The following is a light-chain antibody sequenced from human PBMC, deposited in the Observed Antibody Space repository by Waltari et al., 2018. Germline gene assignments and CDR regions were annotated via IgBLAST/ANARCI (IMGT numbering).Light chain of an antibody. Sequence: EIVLTQSPATLSLSPVERATLSCRASQSVSSSYLAWYQQKPGLAPRLLIYDASSRATGIPDRFSGSGSGTDFTLTISRLEPEDFAVYYCQQYGSSFTFGQGTRLEIK. CDR1: QSVSSSY. CDR3: QQYGSSFT. CDR2: DAS. V-gene: IGKV3D-20*01. J-gene: IGKJ5*01.